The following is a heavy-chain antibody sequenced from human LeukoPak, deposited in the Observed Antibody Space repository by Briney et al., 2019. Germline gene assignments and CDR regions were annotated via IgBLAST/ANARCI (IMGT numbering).Heavy chain of an antibody. Sequence: PGGSLRLSCAASGFTFSSYWMSWVRQAPGKGLEWVANIKQDGSEKYYVDSVKGRFTISRDNAKNSLYLQMNSLRAEGTAVYYCARVVDIVATIWFDYWGQGTLVTVSS. CDR2: IKQDGSEK. J-gene: IGHJ4*02. CDR1: GFTFSSYW. CDR3: ARVVDIVATIWFDY. V-gene: IGHV3-7*01. D-gene: IGHD5-12*01.